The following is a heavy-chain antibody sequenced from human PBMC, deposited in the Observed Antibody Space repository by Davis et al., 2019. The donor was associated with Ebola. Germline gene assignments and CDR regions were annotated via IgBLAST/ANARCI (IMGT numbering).Heavy chain of an antibody. CDR3: AREGGVVVPGFDY. Sequence: SLKISCAASGFTFDDYAMHWVRQAPGKGLEWVSGISWNSGSIGYADSVKGRFTISRDNSKNTLYLQMNSLRAEDTAVYYCAREGGVVVPGFDYWGQGTLVTVSS. CDR1: GFTFDDYA. CDR2: ISWNSGSI. J-gene: IGHJ4*02. V-gene: IGHV3-9*01. D-gene: IGHD2-2*01.